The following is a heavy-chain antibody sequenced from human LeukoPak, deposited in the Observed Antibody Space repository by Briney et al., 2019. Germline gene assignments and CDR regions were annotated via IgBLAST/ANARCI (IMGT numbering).Heavy chain of an antibody. D-gene: IGHD3-22*01. CDR1: VYSFTSYW. J-gene: IGHJ3*02. CDR3: ARRGYYYDSSGYYDAFDI. V-gene: IGHV5-51*01. Sequence: GESLKISWKGSVYSFTSYWIGWVRQMPGKGLDWMGIIYPVDSDTRYSPSFQGQVTISADKSISTAYLQWSSLKASDTAMYYCARRGYYYDSSGYYDAFDIWGQGTMVTVSS. CDR2: IYPVDSDT.